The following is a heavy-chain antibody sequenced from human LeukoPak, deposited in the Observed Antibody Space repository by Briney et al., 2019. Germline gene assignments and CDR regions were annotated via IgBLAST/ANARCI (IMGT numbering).Heavy chain of an antibody. CDR1: GYTFTSYA. V-gene: IGHV1-69*05. CDR3: ARGVYGDYAY. CDR2: IIPIFGTA. J-gene: IGHJ4*02. Sequence: ASVKVSCKASGYTFTSYAMNWVRQAPGQGLEWMGGIIPIFGTANYAQKFQGRVTITTDESTSTAYMELSSLRSDDTAVYYCARGVYGDYAYWGQGTQVTVSS. D-gene: IGHD4-17*01.